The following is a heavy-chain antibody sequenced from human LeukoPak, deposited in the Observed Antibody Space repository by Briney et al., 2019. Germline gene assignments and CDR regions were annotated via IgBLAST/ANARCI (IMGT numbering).Heavy chain of an antibody. V-gene: IGHV3-33*01. CDR1: GFTFSSYG. D-gene: IGHD5-12*01. CDR2: IWYDGSNK. CDR3: AREVMWLRLGYPDY. J-gene: IGHJ4*02. Sequence: PGGSLRLSCAASGFTFSSYGMHWVRQAPGKGLEWVAVIWYDGSNKYYADSVKGRFTISRDNSKNTLYLQMNSLRAEDTAVYYCAREVMWLRLGYPDYRGQGTLVTASS.